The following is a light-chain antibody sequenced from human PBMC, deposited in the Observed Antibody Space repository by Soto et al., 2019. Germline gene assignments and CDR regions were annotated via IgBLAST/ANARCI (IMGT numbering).Light chain of an antibody. J-gene: IGKJ3*01. V-gene: IGKV3-20*01. CDR3: QQYGSSPLFT. CDR1: QSVSSSY. Sequence: EIVLTQSPGTLSLSPGERATLSCRASQSVSSSYLAWYQQKPGQAPRLLIYGASSRATGIPDRFSGSGSGTDFTLTISRLEPKDFAVYYCQQYGSSPLFTFGPGTKVDI. CDR2: GAS.